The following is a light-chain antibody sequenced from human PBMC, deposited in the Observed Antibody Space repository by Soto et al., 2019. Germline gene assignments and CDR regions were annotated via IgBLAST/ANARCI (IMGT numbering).Light chain of an antibody. CDR2: ANI. CDR1: SSNIGAGYD. J-gene: IGLJ3*02. Sequence: QSVLTQPPSVSGAPGQRVTISCTGSSSNIGAGYDVHWYKQVAGTAPTLLIFANINRPSGVPDRFSGSKSGTSASLAITGLQAEDEADYYCQSYDSSLSGWVFGGGTQLTVL. V-gene: IGLV1-40*01. CDR3: QSYDSSLSGWV.